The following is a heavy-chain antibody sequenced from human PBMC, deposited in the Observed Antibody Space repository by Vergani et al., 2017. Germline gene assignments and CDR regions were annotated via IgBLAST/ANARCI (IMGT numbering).Heavy chain of an antibody. J-gene: IGHJ4*02. D-gene: IGHD3-9*01. CDR2: ISCSGVGT. V-gene: IGHV3-23*01. CDR1: GFPFGDSA. CDR3: AQQYFLSENYLFDY. Sequence: EVQLLESGGGLVQPGRSLRLSCVASGFPFGDSAMTWVRQAPGKGLEWVSGISCSGVGTVYSDSVKSRFTISRDNSKNRIFLQMNNLRTEDTAIYYCAQQYFLSENYLFDYRGQGTRVTASS.